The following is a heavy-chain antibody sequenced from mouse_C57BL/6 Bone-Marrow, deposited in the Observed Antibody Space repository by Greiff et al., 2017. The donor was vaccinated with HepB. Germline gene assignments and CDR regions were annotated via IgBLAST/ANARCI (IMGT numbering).Heavy chain of an antibody. Sequence: QVQLQQSGAELARPGASVKMSCKASGYTFTSYTMHWVKQRPGQGLEWIGYINPSSGYTKYNQKFKDKATLTADKSSSTAYMQVSSLTSEDSAVYYCARGRSFYYYGSSYGAWFAYWGQGTLVTVSA. J-gene: IGHJ3*01. CDR1: GYTFTSYT. D-gene: IGHD1-1*01. V-gene: IGHV1-4*01. CDR3: ARGRSFYYYGSSYGAWFAY. CDR2: INPSSGYT.